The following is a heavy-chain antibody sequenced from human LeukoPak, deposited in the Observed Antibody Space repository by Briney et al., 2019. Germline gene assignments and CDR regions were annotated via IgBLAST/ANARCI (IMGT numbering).Heavy chain of an antibody. Sequence: GGSLRLSCAASGFTFGDYALHWVRQLPGKGLEWVGRIKSKTDGGTTDYAAPVKGRFTISRDDSKNTLYLQMNSLKTEDTAVYYCTTVNPLRPDYWGQGTLVTVSS. CDR3: TTVNPLRPDY. CDR1: GFTFGDYA. J-gene: IGHJ4*02. V-gene: IGHV3-15*01. D-gene: IGHD3-3*01. CDR2: IKSKTDGGTT.